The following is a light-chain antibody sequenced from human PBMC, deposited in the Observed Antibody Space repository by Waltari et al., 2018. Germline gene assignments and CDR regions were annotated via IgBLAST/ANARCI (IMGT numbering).Light chain of an antibody. CDR1: NSNIGSNT. CDR2: SNN. CDR3: AAALGDSLNGVV. Sequence: QSVLTQPPSASGTPGQRVTISCSGSNSNIGSNTVNWYQQLPGTAPKLVIYSNNQRPSGVPERFSGSKSGTSASLAISGLQSEDEADYYCAAALGDSLNGVVFGGGTKLTVL. J-gene: IGLJ2*01. V-gene: IGLV1-44*01.